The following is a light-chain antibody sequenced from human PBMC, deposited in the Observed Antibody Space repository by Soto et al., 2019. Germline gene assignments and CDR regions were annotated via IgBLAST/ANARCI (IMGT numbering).Light chain of an antibody. V-gene: IGKV1-27*01. CDR2: GAS. CDR1: QGISYY. J-gene: IGKJ3*01. Sequence: DIQVTQSPSSLSASVGDRVTITCRASQGISYYLAWYQQKPGKVPELLIYGASTLQSGVPSRFSGSGFGTDFTLTINGLQPEDVATYYCQKYESDPFTFGPWTKVEIK. CDR3: QKYESDPFT.